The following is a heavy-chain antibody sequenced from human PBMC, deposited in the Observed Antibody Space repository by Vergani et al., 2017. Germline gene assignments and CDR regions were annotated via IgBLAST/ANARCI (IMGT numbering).Heavy chain of an antibody. J-gene: IGHJ4*02. Sequence: QVQLQESGPGLVKPSETLSLTCAISGDSVSSNSAAWNWIRQSPSRGLEWLGRTYYRSKWYNDYAVSVKSRITINPDTSKNQFSLQLNSVTPEDTAVYYCARDRVRLGATGKNFDYWGQGTLVTVSS. V-gene: IGHV6-1*01. CDR2: TYYRSKWYN. CDR3: ARDRVRLGATGKNFDY. D-gene: IGHD1-26*01. CDR1: GDSVSSNSAA.